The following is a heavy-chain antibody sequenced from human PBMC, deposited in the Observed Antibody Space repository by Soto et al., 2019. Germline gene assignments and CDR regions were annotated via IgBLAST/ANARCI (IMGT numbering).Heavy chain of an antibody. D-gene: IGHD6-13*01. J-gene: IGHJ3*02. V-gene: IGHV3-30-3*01. CDR1: GFTFRNYA. Sequence: QVQLVESGGGVVQPGRSLRLSCAASGFTFRNYAMHWVRQAPGKGLEWVAVISYDGINEDYGDSVNGRFTISRDNSKNMLYLQINSLRPEDTAVYYCARPESSKQGAYDIWGHGTLVSVSS. CDR2: ISYDGINE. CDR3: ARPESSKQGAYDI.